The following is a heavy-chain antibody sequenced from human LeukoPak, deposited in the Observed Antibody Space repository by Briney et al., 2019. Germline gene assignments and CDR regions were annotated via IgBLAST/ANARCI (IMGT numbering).Heavy chain of an antibody. J-gene: IGHJ6*03. CDR1: GGSISSYY. CDR3: ARDIGLGIVDYMDV. Sequence: SETLSLTCTVSGGSISSYYWSWIRQPAGKGLEWIGRIYTSGSTNYNPSLKSRVTMSVDTSKNQFSLKLSSVTAADTAVYYCARDIGLGIVDYMDVWGKGTTVTVSS. V-gene: IGHV4-4*07. CDR2: IYTSGST. D-gene: IGHD2-21*01.